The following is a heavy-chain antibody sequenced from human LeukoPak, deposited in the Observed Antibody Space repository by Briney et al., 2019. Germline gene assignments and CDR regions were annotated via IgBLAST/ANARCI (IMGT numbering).Heavy chain of an antibody. J-gene: IGHJ6*03. CDR1: DFSITSGYY. D-gene: IGHD3-3*01. CDR2: IYHSGHT. V-gene: IGHV4-38-2*02. Sequence: SETLSLTCMISDFSITSGYYWGWIRQPPGKGLERIGSIYHSGHTYYNPSLKSRITISVDSSKNQFSLKLSSVTAADTAVYYCTKGDYNFWSGYYVHSYYVDVWGKGTTVIVSS. CDR3: TKGDYNFWSGYYVHSYYVDV.